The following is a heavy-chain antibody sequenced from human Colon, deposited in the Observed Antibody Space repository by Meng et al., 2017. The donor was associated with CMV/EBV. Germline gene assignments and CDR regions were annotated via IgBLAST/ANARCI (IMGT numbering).Heavy chain of an antibody. J-gene: IGHJ4*02. V-gene: IGHV1-18*04. CDR1: GYTFTGYY. CDR3: ARYEDYCSDTACFLGPYFDN. Sequence: ASVKVSCKASGYTFTGYYMHWVRQAPGQGLEWMGRISTHNGDTDSAQKFQERVTMTTDTATSTAYMELRSLRSDDTAVYYCARYEDYCSDTACFLGPYFDNWGQGTLVTVSS. D-gene: IGHD2-2*01. CDR2: ISTHNGDT.